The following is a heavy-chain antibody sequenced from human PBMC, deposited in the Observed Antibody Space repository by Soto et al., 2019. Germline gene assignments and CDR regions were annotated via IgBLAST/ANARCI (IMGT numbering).Heavy chain of an antibody. CDR2: LYYSGTT. D-gene: IGHD2-15*01. J-gene: IGHJ6*02. CDR3: ASDYRGYSADPDNYSLDD. V-gene: IGHV4-39*02. CDR1: GGSISSTSYY. Sequence: QLQLQESGPGLVKPSETLSLTCTVSGGSISSTSYYWGWIRQPPGKGLEWIGNLYYSGTTNYNPSLKSRVTISLVMSENHFSLKVTSVTAADTGVYYCASDYRGYSADPDNYSLDDWGQGTTVTVS.